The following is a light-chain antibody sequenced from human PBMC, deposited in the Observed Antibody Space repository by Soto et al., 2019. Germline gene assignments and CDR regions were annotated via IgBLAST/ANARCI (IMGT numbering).Light chain of an antibody. V-gene: IGKV1-5*01. J-gene: IGKJ1*01. CDR2: DAS. CDR1: QSIGDW. Sequence: DIPMTQSPSTLSASVGDRITITCRASQSIGDWLAWFQQKPGKAPRLLIYDASNLESGVPLRFRGRGSGTEFTLTISSLQPDDFATYYCQQHNSFPWTFGQGTKVEIK. CDR3: QQHNSFPWT.